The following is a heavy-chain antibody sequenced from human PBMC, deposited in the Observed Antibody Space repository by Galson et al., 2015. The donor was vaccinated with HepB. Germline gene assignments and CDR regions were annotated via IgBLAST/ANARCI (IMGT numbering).Heavy chain of an antibody. CDR2: ITSSGGLS. J-gene: IGHJ4*02. D-gene: IGHD3-10*01. V-gene: IGHV3-11*01. CDR1: GFTFSETY. Sequence: SLRLSCAASGFTFSETYMTWIRQAPGKGLEWISYITSSGGLSYYADSMEGRFTISRDNAKNSVYLQINSLRAEDTAVYYCARVRGELWGQGTLVIVSS. CDR3: ARVRGEL.